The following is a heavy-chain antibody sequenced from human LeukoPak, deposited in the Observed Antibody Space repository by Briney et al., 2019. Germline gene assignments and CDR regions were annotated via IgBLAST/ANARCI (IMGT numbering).Heavy chain of an antibody. J-gene: IGHJ6*03. CDR2: IYSGGTT. CDR1: GFTVSGNY. V-gene: IGHV3-53*01. CDR3: AKQGRDWLRDYYYYMDV. D-gene: IGHD3-9*01. Sequence: PGGSLRLSCAVSGFTVSGNYMSWVRQAPGKGLEWVSLIYSGGTTYYADSVKGRFTISRDNSKNTLYLQMNSLRAEDTAVYYCAKQGRDWLRDYYYYMDVWGKGTTVTISS.